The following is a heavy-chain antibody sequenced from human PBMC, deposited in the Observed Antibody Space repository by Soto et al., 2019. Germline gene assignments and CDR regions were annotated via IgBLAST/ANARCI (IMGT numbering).Heavy chain of an antibody. V-gene: IGHV3-30*18. Sequence: PGGSLRLSCAASGFTFSSYGMHWVRQAPGKGLEWVAVISYDGSNKYYADSVKGRFTISRDNSKNTLYLQMNSLRAEDTAVYYCAKDRGGRTTSIAARDWGQGTLVTVSS. D-gene: IGHD6-6*01. CDR3: AKDRGGRTTSIAARD. CDR2: ISYDGSNK. J-gene: IGHJ4*02. CDR1: GFTFSSYG.